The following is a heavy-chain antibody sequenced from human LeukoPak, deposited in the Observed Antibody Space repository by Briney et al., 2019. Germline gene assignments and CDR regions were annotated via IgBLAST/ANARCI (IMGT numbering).Heavy chain of an antibody. CDR1: GGSISSYY. CDR3: ARDRRWFGEFLTRNWFDP. J-gene: IGHJ5*02. D-gene: IGHD3-10*01. V-gene: IGHV4-4*07. Sequence: PSETLSLTCTVSGGSISSYYWSWIRQPAGKGLEWIGRIYTSGSTNYNPSLKSRVTMSVDTSKNQFSLKLSSVTAADTAVYYCARDRRWFGEFLTRNWFDPWGQGTLVTVSS. CDR2: IYTSGST.